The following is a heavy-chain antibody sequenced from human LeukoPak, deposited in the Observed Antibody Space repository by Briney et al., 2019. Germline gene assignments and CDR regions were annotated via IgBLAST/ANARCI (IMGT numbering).Heavy chain of an antibody. J-gene: IGHJ5*02. Sequence: PSETLSLTCTVSDYSISSGYYWGWIRQPPGKGLEWIGSIHYSARIYYNPSLKSRLTISPDTSKNQFSLKLTSVTAADTAVYYCTREVRSAWASFDPWGQGTLVIVSS. D-gene: IGHD1-26*01. CDR2: IHYSARI. V-gene: IGHV4-38-2*02. CDR1: DYSISSGYY. CDR3: TREVRSAWASFDP.